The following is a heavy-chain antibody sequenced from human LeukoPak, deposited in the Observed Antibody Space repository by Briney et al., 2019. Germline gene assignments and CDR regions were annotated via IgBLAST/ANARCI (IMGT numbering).Heavy chain of an antibody. J-gene: IGHJ6*03. D-gene: IGHD3-3*01. CDR2: IIPIFGTA. CDR1: GGTFGSYA. Sequence: ASVKVSCKASGGTFGSYAISWVRQAPGQGLEWMGGIIPIFGTANYAQKFQGRVTITADESTSTAYMELSSLRSEDTAVYYCAREHDFWSGYYQGNLGYYYMDVWGKGTTVTVSS. V-gene: IGHV1-69*13. CDR3: AREHDFWSGYYQGNLGYYYMDV.